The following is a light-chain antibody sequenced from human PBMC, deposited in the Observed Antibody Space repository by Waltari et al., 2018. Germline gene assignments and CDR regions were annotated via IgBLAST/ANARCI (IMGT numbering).Light chain of an antibody. J-gene: IGLJ3*02. CDR1: SSDAGGYHY. CDR3: CSYAASVHWL. CDR2: AVD. V-gene: IGLV2-11*01. Sequence: QSALTQPRSVSGSPGPSVPISCTGTSSDAGGYHYVSWYQQHPGRPPKLIIYAVDKRPSGVPDRFFGSKSGNTASLTISGLQADDESDFYCCSYAASVHWLFGGGTKVTVL.